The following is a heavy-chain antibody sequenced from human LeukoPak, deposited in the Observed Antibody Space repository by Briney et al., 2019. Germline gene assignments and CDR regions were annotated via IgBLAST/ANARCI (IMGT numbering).Heavy chain of an antibody. J-gene: IGHJ4*01. CDR3: AKDIRSTDSWGYFDY. D-gene: IGHD2-2*01. CDR2: ISGSGGST. CDR1: GFTFSSYA. Sequence: GGSLRLSCAASGFTFSSYAMSWVRQAPGKGLEWVSGISGSGGSTYYADSVKGRFTISRDNSKNTLYLQMNSLRAEDTAVYYCAKDIRSTDSWGYFDYWGQGTLVPVSS. V-gene: IGHV3-23*01.